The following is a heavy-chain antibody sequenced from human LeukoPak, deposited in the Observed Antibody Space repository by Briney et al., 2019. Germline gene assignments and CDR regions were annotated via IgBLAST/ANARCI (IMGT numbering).Heavy chain of an antibody. J-gene: IGHJ2*01. Sequence: PGGSLRLSCAASGLTFSSYTMNWVRQAPGKGLEWVSSIDRTSSLIYYADSVKGRFTISRDNAKNSLYLQMNSLRAEDTAVYYCARNSPGYCSGGSCSSYWYFDLWGRGTLVTVSS. D-gene: IGHD2-15*01. CDR3: ARNSPGYCSGGSCSSYWYFDL. CDR1: GLTFSSYT. CDR2: IDRTSSLI. V-gene: IGHV3-21*01.